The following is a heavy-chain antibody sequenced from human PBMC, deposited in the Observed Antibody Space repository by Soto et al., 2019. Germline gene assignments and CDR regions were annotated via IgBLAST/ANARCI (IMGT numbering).Heavy chain of an antibody. Sequence: QVQLVQSGAEVKKPGSSVKVSCKASGGTFSSHALTWLRQAPGQGLEWMGGIIPMFGTTYTSQKFQGRVAISADETTSTLELSSLRSEDTAVYFCARCDVCYPRGDDAFDLWGQGTTVIVSS. CDR1: GGTFSSHA. V-gene: IGHV1-69*01. CDR2: IIPMFGTT. D-gene: IGHD2-21*02. J-gene: IGHJ3*01. CDR3: ARCDVCYPRGDDAFDL.